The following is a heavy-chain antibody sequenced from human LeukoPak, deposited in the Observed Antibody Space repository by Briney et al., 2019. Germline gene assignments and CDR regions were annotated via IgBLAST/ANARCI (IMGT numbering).Heavy chain of an antibody. Sequence: GESLKISCAASGFTFSDYYMSWIRQAPGKGLEWVSYISGSSTHTNYADSVKGRFTISRDNAKKSLYLQMNSLRAEDTAVYYCATPGLLGYCSSAICAPPGYWGQGTLVTVSS. J-gene: IGHJ4*02. CDR2: ISGSSTHT. CDR1: GFTFSDYY. D-gene: IGHD2-2*01. V-gene: IGHV3-11*03. CDR3: ATPGLLGYCSSAICAPPGY.